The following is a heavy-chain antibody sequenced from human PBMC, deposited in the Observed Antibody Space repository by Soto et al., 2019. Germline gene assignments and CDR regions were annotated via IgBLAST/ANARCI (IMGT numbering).Heavy chain of an antibody. CDR3: ASPVGWENRASFDY. D-gene: IGHD1-26*01. V-gene: IGHV1-69*01. CDR2: IIPIFGTA. CDR1: GGTFSSYA. J-gene: IGHJ4*02. Sequence: QVQLVQSGAEVKKPGSSVKVSCKASGGTFSSYAISWVRQAPGQGLEWMGGIIPIFGTANYAQKFQGRVTITADESTSTAYMGLSSLRSEDTAVYYCASPVGWENRASFDYWGQGNLVTVSS.